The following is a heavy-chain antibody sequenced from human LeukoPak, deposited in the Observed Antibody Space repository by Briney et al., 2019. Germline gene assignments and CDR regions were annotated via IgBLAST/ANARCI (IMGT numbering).Heavy chain of an antibody. CDR3: ARGRRKYQLSGACSWFDP. J-gene: IGHJ5*02. V-gene: IGHV4-34*01. Sequence: SETVSLTCAVYGGSFSGYYWSWIRQPPGKGLEWIGEIIHSGSTNYNPSLKSRVTISVDTSKNQFSLKLSSVTAADTAVYYCARGRRKYQLSGACSWFDPWGQGTLVTVSS. CDR2: IIHSGST. CDR1: GGSFSGYY. D-gene: IGHD2-2*01.